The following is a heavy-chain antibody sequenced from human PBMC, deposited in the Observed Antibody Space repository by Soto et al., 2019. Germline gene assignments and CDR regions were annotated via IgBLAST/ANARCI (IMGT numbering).Heavy chain of an antibody. D-gene: IGHD2-2*03. CDR3: VRGMDRNSAGS. J-gene: IGHJ5*02. CDR2: IFPSDSVT. Sequence: VEALKISGEACGCTVTNYWMGSVRQVPGEGLEWMGFIFPSDSVTRYSPSFQGQVTISVDKSVDTTYLQWGSLKASDTAMYYCVRGMDRNSAGSWGLGTMVTVSS. CDR1: GCTVTNYW. V-gene: IGHV5-51*01.